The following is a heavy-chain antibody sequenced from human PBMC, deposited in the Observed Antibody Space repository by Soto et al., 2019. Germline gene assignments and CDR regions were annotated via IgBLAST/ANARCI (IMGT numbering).Heavy chain of an antibody. CDR1: GYTFTSYA. V-gene: IGHV1-3*01. J-gene: IGHJ6*02. Sequence: ASVKVSCKASGYTFTSYAMHWVRQAPGQRLEWMGWINAGNGNTKYSQKFQGWVTMTRDTSISTAYMELSRLRSDDTAVYYCARAGERGYSGYDPYYYYGMDVWGQGTTVTVSS. D-gene: IGHD5-12*01. CDR3: ARAGERGYSGYDPYYYYGMDV. CDR2: INAGNGNT.